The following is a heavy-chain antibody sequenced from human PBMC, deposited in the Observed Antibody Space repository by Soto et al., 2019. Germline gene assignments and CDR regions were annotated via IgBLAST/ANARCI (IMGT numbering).Heavy chain of an antibody. V-gene: IGHV1-69*13. D-gene: IGHD6-19*01. CDR1: GGTFSSYA. Sequence: GASVKVSCKASGGTFSSYAISWVRQAPGQGLEWMGGIIPIFGTANYAQKFQGRVTITADESTSTAYMELSSLRSEDTAVYYCAREIAVAGHYGMDVWGQGTTVTVSS. CDR3: AREIAVAGHYGMDV. J-gene: IGHJ6*02. CDR2: IIPIFGTA.